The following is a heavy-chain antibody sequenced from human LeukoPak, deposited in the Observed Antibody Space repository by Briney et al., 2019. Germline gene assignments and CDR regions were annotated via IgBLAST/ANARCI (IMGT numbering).Heavy chain of an antibody. D-gene: IGHD4-17*01. CDR1: GFTFSNDA. V-gene: IGHV3-23*01. Sequence: GGSLRLSCAASGFTFSNDAMRWVRQAPGKGREWVSAISGSGGSTYYADSVKGRFTISRDNAKNSLYLQMNSLRAEDTAVYYCESGAGMTTVTVFDYWGQGTLVTVSS. CDR3: ESGAGMTTVTVFDY. J-gene: IGHJ4*02. CDR2: ISGSGGST.